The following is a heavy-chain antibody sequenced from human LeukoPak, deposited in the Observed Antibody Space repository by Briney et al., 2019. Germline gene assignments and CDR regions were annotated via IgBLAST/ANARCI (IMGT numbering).Heavy chain of an antibody. V-gene: IGHV3-48*03. D-gene: IGHD2-21*02. Sequence: PGGSLRLSCAASGFMFSGYEVNWVRQAPGKGLEWLSYISSGGSTIYYANSVKGRFAISRDNAKNSLYLQMNSLRVEDTAVYYCARGRGDLPVHYYMDVWGKGTTVTVSS. CDR2: ISSGGSTI. CDR1: GFMFSGYE. J-gene: IGHJ6*03. CDR3: ARGRGDLPVHYYMDV.